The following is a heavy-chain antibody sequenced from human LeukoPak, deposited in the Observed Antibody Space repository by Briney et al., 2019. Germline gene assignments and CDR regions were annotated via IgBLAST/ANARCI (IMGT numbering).Heavy chain of an antibody. J-gene: IGHJ5*02. V-gene: IGHV1-69*13. CDR1: GGTFSSYA. CDR3: ARCPYSIGWYGGWFDH. CDR2: IIPIFGTA. Sequence: ASVKVTCKASGGTFSSYAISWVRQAPGQGLEWMGGIIPIFGTANYAQKFQGRVTITADESTSTAYMELSSLRSENTAVYDGARCPYSIGWYGGWFDHWGQGTLVTVSS. D-gene: IGHD6-19*01.